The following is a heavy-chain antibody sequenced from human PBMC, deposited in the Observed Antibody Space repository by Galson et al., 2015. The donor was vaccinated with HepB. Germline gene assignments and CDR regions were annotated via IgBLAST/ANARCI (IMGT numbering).Heavy chain of an antibody. Sequence: SLRLSCAASGFRISNFAMHWVCQAPGKGLEWVAGISDDGSNKYYADSVKGRFTISRDNSKNTLYLQMNSLRAEDTALYYCAKDPYLYSALAGTMAGFDYWGQGTLVTVSS. D-gene: IGHD6-19*01. CDR3: AKDPYLYSALAGTMAGFDY. J-gene: IGHJ4*02. CDR2: ISDDGSNK. CDR1: GFRISNFA. V-gene: IGHV3-30*18.